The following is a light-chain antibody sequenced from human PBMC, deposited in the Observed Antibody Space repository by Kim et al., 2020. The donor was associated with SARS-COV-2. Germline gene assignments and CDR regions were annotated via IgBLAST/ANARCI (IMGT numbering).Light chain of an antibody. CDR3: QSYDSSNWV. J-gene: IGLJ3*02. Sequence: GKTLTFSCPSSRGSIASNYVQWYQQRPGSAPPTVIYEDNQRPSGVPDRFSGSIDSSSNSASLTISGLKTEDEADYYCQSYDSSNWVFGGGTQLTVL. CDR1: RGSIASNY. CDR2: EDN. V-gene: IGLV6-57*02.